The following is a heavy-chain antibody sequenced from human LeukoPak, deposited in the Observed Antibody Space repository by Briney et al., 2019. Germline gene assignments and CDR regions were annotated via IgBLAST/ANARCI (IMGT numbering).Heavy chain of an antibody. Sequence: GASVKVSCKASGYTFTSYGISWVRQAPGQGLEWMGWISAYNGNTNYAQKLQGRVTMTTDTSTSTAYMELRSLRSDDTAVYYCARDHIVVVPAAMPYYGMDVWGQGTTVTVSS. CDR1: GYTFTSYG. CDR3: ARDHIVVVPAAMPYYGMDV. D-gene: IGHD2-2*01. J-gene: IGHJ6*02. CDR2: ISAYNGNT. V-gene: IGHV1-18*01.